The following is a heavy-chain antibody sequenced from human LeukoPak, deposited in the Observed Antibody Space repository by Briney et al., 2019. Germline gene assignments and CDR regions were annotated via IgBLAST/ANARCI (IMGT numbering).Heavy chain of an antibody. CDR1: GGSISSYY. CDR3: ARVYDSSGYYPENWFDP. J-gene: IGHJ5*02. Sequence: PSETLSLTCTVSGGSISSYYWSWIRQPAGKGLEWIGRIYTGGSTNYNPSLKSRVTISVDKSKNQFSLKLSSVTAADTAVYYCARVYDSSGYYPENWFDPWGQGTLVTVSS. V-gene: IGHV4-4*07. D-gene: IGHD3-22*01. CDR2: IYTGGST.